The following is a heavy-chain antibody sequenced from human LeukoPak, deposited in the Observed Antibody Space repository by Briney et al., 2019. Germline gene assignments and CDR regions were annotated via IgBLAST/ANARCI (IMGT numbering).Heavy chain of an antibody. Sequence: GGSLRLSCAASGFTFSTNRMSWVRQAPGKGLEWVANIKQDGSEKYYVDSVKGRFTLSRDNAKNSLYLQMNSLRADDTAVYYCARDYDWGQGTLVTGSS. J-gene: IGHJ4*02. D-gene: IGHD3-16*01. CDR1: GFTFSTNR. CDR2: IKQDGSEK. V-gene: IGHV3-7*04. CDR3: ARDYD.